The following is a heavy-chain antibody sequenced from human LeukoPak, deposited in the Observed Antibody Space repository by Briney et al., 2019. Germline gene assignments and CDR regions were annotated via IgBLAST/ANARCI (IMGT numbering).Heavy chain of an antibody. J-gene: IGHJ5*02. CDR2: IYYSGST. CDR1: GGSISSGDYY. D-gene: IGHD2-8*01. V-gene: IGHV4-30-4*01. Sequence: TLSLTCTVSGGSISSGDYYWSWIRQPPGQGLEWIGYIYYSGSTYYNPSLKSRVTISVDTSKNQFSLKLSSVTAADTAVYYCAAEIVLISGFDPWGQGTLVTVSS. CDR3: AAEIVLISGFDP.